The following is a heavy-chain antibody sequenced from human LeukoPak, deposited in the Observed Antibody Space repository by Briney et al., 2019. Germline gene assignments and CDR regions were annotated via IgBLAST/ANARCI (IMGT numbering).Heavy chain of an antibody. J-gene: IGHJ4*02. Sequence: SETLSLTCTVSGGPISSGGYYWSWIRQPPGKGLEWIGYIYHSGSTYYNPSLKSRVTISVDRSKNQFSLKLSSVTAADTAVYYCARDQGGSGSFDYWGQGTLVTVSS. V-gene: IGHV4-30-2*01. D-gene: IGHD1-26*01. CDR2: IYHSGST. CDR1: GGPISSGGYY. CDR3: ARDQGGSGSFDY.